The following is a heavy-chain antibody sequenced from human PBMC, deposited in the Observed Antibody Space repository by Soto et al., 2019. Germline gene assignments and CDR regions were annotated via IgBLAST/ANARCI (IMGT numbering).Heavy chain of an antibody. CDR3: VRDRYYGSGSLFEN. CDR2: IGVAGDT. V-gene: IGHV3-13*01. CDR1: GFVFSDHD. J-gene: IGHJ4*02. Sequence: PGGSLRLSCAASGFVFSDHDMHWVRQVPGKGLEWVSEIGVAGDTYYPDSVKGRFTISRENARKTLYLQMTSLRVGDTATYYCVRDRYYGSGSLFENWGQGTLVTVSS. D-gene: IGHD3-10*01.